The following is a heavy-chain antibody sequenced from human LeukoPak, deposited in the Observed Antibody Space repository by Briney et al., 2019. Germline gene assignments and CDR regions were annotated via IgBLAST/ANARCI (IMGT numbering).Heavy chain of an antibody. Sequence: SETLSLTCTVSGGSISSSNYYWGWIRQPPGKGLEWIASIHYSETTYYNPSLKSRVTISVDTSKNHFSLKLSSVTAADTAVYYCARGPYPDYWGHGTLVTVSS. CDR3: ARGPYPDY. J-gene: IGHJ4*01. CDR1: GGSISSSNYY. CDR2: IHYSETT. V-gene: IGHV4-39*02.